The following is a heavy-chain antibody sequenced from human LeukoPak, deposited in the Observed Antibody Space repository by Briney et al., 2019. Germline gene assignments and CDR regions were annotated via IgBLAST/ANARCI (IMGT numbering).Heavy chain of an antibody. CDR2: ISYDGSNK. Sequence: GRSLRLSCAASGFTFSSYGMHWVRQAPGKGLEWVAVISYDGSNKYYADSVKGRFTISRDNSKNTLYLQMNSLRAEDTAVYYCAKDGDSGGYYWYYFDYWGQGTLVTVSS. D-gene: IGHD3-22*01. CDR3: AKDGDSGGYYWYYFDY. CDR1: GFTFSSYG. V-gene: IGHV3-30*18. J-gene: IGHJ4*02.